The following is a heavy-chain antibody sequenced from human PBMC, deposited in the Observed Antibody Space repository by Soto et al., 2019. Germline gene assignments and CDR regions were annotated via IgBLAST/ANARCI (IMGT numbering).Heavy chain of an antibody. Sequence: ASVKVSCKASGYTFTSYGISWVRQAPGQGLEWMGWISAYNGNTNYAQKLQGRVTMTTDTSTSTAYMELRSLRSDDTVVYYCARGRRITMVRGVITAWFDPWGQGTLVTVSS. J-gene: IGHJ5*02. CDR2: ISAYNGNT. CDR3: ARGRRITMVRGVITAWFDP. D-gene: IGHD3-10*01. V-gene: IGHV1-18*01. CDR1: GYTFTSYG.